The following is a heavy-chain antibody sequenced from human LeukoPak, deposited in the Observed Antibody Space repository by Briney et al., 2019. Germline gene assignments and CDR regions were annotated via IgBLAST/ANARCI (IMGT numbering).Heavy chain of an antibody. CDR2: MNPNSGNT. J-gene: IGHJ5*02. CDR3: ARMKLAARNWFDP. CDR1: GYTSTSYD. Sequence: ASVKVSCKSSGYTSTSYDINWVRQATGQGLEWMGWMNPNSGNTGYAQKFQGRVTMTRNTSISTAYMELSSLRSEDTAVYYCARMKLAARNWFDPWGQGTLVTVSS. V-gene: IGHV1-8*01. D-gene: IGHD6-13*01.